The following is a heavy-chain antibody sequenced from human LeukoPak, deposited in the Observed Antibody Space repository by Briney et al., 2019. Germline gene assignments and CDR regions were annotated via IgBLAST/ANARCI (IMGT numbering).Heavy chain of an antibody. CDR2: IYHSGST. D-gene: IGHD6-19*01. Sequence: PSQTLSLTCTVSGGSISSGGYYWSWIRQPPGKGLEWIGYIYHSGSTYYNPSLRSRVTISIEKSKNHFSLELTSVTAADTAVYFCACHSGWSGPSEWGQGTLVTVSS. CDR3: ACHSGWSGPSE. V-gene: IGHV4-30-2*01. J-gene: IGHJ4*02. CDR1: GGSISSGGYY.